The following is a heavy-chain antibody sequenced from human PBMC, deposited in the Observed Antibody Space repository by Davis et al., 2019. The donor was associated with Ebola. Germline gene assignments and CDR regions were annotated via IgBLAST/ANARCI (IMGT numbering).Heavy chain of an antibody. V-gene: IGHV1-58*01. CDR1: GFTFTSSA. J-gene: IGHJ6*02. CDR2: IVVGSGNT. CDR3: ARGGVLWFRELLDYYYYYGMDV. D-gene: IGHD3-10*01. Sequence: SVKVSCKASGFTFTSSAVQWVRQARGQRLEWIGWIVVGSGNTNYAQKFQERVTITRDMSTSTAYMELSSLRAEDTAVYYCARGGVLWFRELLDYYYYYGMDVWGQGTTVTVSS.